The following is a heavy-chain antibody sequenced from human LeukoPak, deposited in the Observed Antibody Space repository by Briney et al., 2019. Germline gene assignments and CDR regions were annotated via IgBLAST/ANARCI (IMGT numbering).Heavy chain of an antibody. J-gene: IGHJ3*02. CDR2: ISGGGGST. CDR1: GFTFSSYA. D-gene: IGHD6-13*01. V-gene: IGHV3-23*01. CDR3: AKHRGITAAGPDAFDI. Sequence: GGSLRLSCAASGFTFSSYAMSWVRQAPGKGLEWVSAISGGGGSTYYADSVKGRFTISRDNSKNTLYMQMNSLRAEDTAVYYCAKHRGITAAGPDAFDIWGQETMVTVSS.